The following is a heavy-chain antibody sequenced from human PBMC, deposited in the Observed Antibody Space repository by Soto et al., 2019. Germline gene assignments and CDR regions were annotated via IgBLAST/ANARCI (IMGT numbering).Heavy chain of an antibody. CDR1: GFTFEDYG. V-gene: IGHV3-20*04. Sequence: EVQLVESGGGVVRPGGSLRLSCAASGFTFEDYGMSWVRQAPGKGLEWVSGINWNGGSTGYADSVKGRFTISRDNAKNSLYLQMNSLRAEDTALYYCAREGMTTVTTASMHAFDIWGQGTMVTVSS. CDR2: INWNGGST. J-gene: IGHJ3*02. D-gene: IGHD4-17*01. CDR3: AREGMTTVTTASMHAFDI.